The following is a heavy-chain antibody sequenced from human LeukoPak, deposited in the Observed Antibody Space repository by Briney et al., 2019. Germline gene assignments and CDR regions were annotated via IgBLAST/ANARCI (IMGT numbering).Heavy chain of an antibody. Sequence: SETLSLTCAVYGGSFSGYYWSWIRQPPGKGLEWIGEINHSGSTNYNPSLKSRVTISVDTSKNQFSLKLSSVTAADTAVYYCARDQQLGNFDYWGQGTLVTVSS. CDR1: GGSFSGYY. CDR3: ARDQQLGNFDY. J-gene: IGHJ4*02. V-gene: IGHV4-34*01. CDR2: INHSGST. D-gene: IGHD6-13*01.